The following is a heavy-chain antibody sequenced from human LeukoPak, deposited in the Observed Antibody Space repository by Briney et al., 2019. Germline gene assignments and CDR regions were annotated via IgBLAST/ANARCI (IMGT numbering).Heavy chain of an antibody. CDR3: ARDGFNGRSGDNDGFDM. CDR2: ISGSGDRT. V-gene: IGHV3-23*01. D-gene: IGHD3-10*01. Sequence: PGGSLRLSCAASGLTISSSGMSWVRQAPGKGLEWVSAISGSGDRTHYADSVRGRFTISRDTSKDTLYLQMNSLRADDTAVYYCARDGFNGRSGDNDGFDMWGQGTMVTVSS. J-gene: IGHJ3*02. CDR1: GLTISSSG.